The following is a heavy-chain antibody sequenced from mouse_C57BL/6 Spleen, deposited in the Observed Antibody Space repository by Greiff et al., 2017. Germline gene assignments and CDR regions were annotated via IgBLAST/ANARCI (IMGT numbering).Heavy chain of an antibody. CDR1: GYTFTSYW. V-gene: IGHV1-74*01. J-gene: IGHJ2*01. CDR2: IHPSASDT. D-gene: IGHD1-1*01. Sequence: VQLQQPGAELVKPGASVKVSCKASGYTFTSYWMHWVKQRPGQGLEWIGRIHPSASDTNYNQKFKGKATLTVDKSSSTAYMQLSSLTSEDSAVYYCAIPFITTVGDYWGQGTTLTVSS. CDR3: AIPFITTVGDY.